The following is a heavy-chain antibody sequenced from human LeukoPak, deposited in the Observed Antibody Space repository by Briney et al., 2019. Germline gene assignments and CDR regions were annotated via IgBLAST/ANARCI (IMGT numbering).Heavy chain of an antibody. CDR2: IKQDGSEK. V-gene: IGHV3-7*01. D-gene: IGHD6-13*01. CDR1: GFTFSSYW. CDR3: ARGFSSSWYSYFQH. Sequence: PGGSLRLSCAASGFTFSSYWMSWVRQAPGKGLEWVANIKQDGSEKYYVDSVKGRFTISRDNAKNSLYLQMNSLRAEETAVYYCARGFSSSWYSYFQHWGQGTLVTVSS. J-gene: IGHJ1*01.